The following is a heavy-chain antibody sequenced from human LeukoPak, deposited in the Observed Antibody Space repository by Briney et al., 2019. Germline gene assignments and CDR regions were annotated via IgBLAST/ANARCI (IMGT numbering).Heavy chain of an antibody. Sequence: ASVKVSCKASGGTFSSYAISWVRQAPGQGLEWMGRMIPILGIANYAQKFQGRVTITADKSTSTAYMELSSLRSEDTAVYYCARGFFPGSIIQGYYGMDVWGQGTTVTVSS. D-gene: IGHD3-16*01. V-gene: IGHV1-69*04. CDR3: ARGFFPGSIIQGYYGMDV. CDR1: GGTFSSYA. J-gene: IGHJ6*02. CDR2: MIPILGIA.